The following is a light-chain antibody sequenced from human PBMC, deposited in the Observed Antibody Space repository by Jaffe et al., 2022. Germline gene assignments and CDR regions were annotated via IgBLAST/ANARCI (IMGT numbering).Light chain of an antibody. CDR2: EVS. J-gene: IGLJ1*01. Sequence: QSALTQPPSASGSPGQSVTISCTGTSSDVGGYNYVSWYQQHPDKAPKLMIYEVSKRPSGVPDRFSGSKSVNTASLTVSGLQAEDEADYYCSSYAGSNTFVFGIGTKVTVL. V-gene: IGLV2-8*01. CDR3: SSYAGSNTFV. CDR1: SSDVGGYNY.